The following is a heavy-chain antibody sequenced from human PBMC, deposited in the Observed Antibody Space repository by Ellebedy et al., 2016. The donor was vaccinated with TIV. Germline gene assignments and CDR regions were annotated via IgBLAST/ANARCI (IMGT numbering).Heavy chain of an antibody. CDR2: IWYDGSNK. D-gene: IGHD2-21*02. J-gene: IGHJ3*02. V-gene: IGHV3-33*01. Sequence: GGSLRLSXAASGFTFSSYDMHWVRQAPGKGLEWVAVIWYDGSNKYYADSVKGRFTISRDNSKNTLYLQMNSLRAEDTAVYYCARSDRYAFDIWGQGTMVTVSS. CDR3: ARSDRYAFDI. CDR1: GFTFSSYD.